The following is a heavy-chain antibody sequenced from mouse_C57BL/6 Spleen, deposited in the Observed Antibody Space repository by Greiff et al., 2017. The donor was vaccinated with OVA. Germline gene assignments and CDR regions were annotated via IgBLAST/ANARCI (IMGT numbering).Heavy chain of an antibody. Sequence: QVQLQQSGAELVRPGSSVKLSCKASGYTFTSYWMHWVKQRPIQGLEWIGNIDPSDSETHYNQKFKDKATLTVDKSSSTAYMQLSSLTSEDSAVYYCARGDDGNAYWGQGTLVTVSA. V-gene: IGHV1-52*01. CDR3: ARGDDGNAY. J-gene: IGHJ3*01. CDR2: IDPSDSET. CDR1: GYTFTSYW. D-gene: IGHD2-1*01.